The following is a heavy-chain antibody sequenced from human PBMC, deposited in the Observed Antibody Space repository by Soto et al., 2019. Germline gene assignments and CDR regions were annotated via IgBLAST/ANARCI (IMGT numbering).Heavy chain of an antibody. D-gene: IGHD3-3*01. CDR2: ISAHNGNT. CDR1: GYTFTSYG. V-gene: IGHV1-18*01. Sequence: ASVKVSCKASGYTFTSYGISWVRQAPGQGLEWMGWISAHNGNTNYAQKLQGRVTMTTDTSTSTAYMELRSLRSDDTAVYYCARELYYDFWSGYLNYWGQGTLVTVSS. J-gene: IGHJ4*02. CDR3: ARELYYDFWSGYLNY.